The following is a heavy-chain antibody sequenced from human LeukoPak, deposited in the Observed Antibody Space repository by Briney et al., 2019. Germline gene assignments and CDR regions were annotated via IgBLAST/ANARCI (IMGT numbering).Heavy chain of an antibody. CDR3: ATASVYCSSTSCYGGFDP. D-gene: IGHD2-2*01. Sequence: EASVKVSCKVSGYTFTDYYMHWLQQAPGKGLEWMGLVDPEDGETIYAEKFQGRVTITADTSTDTAYMELSSLRSEDTAVYYCATASVYCSSTSCYGGFDPWGQGTLVTVSS. CDR1: GYTFTDYY. J-gene: IGHJ5*02. V-gene: IGHV1-69-2*01. CDR2: VDPEDGET.